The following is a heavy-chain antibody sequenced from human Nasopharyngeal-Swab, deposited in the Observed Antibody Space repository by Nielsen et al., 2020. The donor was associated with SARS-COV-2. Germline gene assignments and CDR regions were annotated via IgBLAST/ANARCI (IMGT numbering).Heavy chain of an antibody. D-gene: IGHD1-26*01. CDR2: MNPNSGNT. J-gene: IGHJ4*02. Sequence: ASVKVSCKASGYNFTTYDFNWVRQATGQGLEWMGWMNPNSGNTGYAQKFQGRVTITRDTSASTAYMELSSLRSEDTAVYYCARDQSGSYYYWGQGTLVTVSS. CDR1: GYNFTTYD. CDR3: ARDQSGSYYY. V-gene: IGHV1-8*01.